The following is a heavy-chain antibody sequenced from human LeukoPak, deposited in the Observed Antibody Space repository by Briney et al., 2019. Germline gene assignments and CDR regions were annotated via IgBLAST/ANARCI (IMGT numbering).Heavy chain of an antibody. D-gene: IGHD3-10*01. Sequence: ASVKVSCKASGGTFSSYAISWVRQAPGQGLEWMGGIIPIFGTANYAQKFQGRVTMTEDTSTDTAYMELSSLRSEDTAVYYCATASGSGSYSDLGWYFDLWGRGTLVTVSS. CDR2: IIPIFGTA. J-gene: IGHJ2*01. V-gene: IGHV1-69*06. CDR3: ATASGSGSYSDLGWYFDL. CDR1: GGTFSSYA.